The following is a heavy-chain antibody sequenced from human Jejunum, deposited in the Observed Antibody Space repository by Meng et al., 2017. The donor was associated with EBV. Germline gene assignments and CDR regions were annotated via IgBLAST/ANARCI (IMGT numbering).Heavy chain of an antibody. V-gene: IGHV3-74*01. CDR1: GITFSNSW. CDR2: IDTDGSTT. J-gene: IGHJ5*02. Sequence: GQLWEFGGGLVPPGGSLRLSCAASGITFSNSWMHWLRQAPGKGLVWVSHIDTDGSTTNYADSVKGRFTISRDIAKNTLYLQLNSLRADDTAVYYCVRGPPPDTWGQGTLVTVSS. CDR3: VRGPPPDT.